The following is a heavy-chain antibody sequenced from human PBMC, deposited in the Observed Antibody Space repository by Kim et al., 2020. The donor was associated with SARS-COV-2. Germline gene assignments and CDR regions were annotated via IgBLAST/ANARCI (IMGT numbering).Heavy chain of an antibody. CDR2: IYYSGST. CDR1: GGSISSYY. CDR3: AREGYSYGVNWFDP. Sequence: SETLSLTCTVSGGSISSYYWSWIRQPPGKGLEWIGHIYYSGSTNYNPSLKSRVTISVDTSKNQFSLKLSSVTAADTAVYYCAREGYSYGVNWFDPWGQGSLVTVSS. D-gene: IGHD5-18*01. J-gene: IGHJ5*02. V-gene: IGHV4-59*13.